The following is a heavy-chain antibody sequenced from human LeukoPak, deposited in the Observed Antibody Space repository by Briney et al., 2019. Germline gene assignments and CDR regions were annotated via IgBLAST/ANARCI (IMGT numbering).Heavy chain of an antibody. V-gene: IGHV1-8*03. CDR3: ARGPGYSSSWYADFDY. J-gene: IGHJ4*02. CDR1: GYTFTSYD. Sequence: ASVKISCKASGYTFTSYDINWVRQATGQGLEWMGWMNPNSGNTGYAQKFQGRVTITRNTSISTAYMELSSLRSEDTAVYYCARGPGYSSSWYADFDYWGQGTLVTVSS. D-gene: IGHD6-13*01. CDR2: MNPNSGNT.